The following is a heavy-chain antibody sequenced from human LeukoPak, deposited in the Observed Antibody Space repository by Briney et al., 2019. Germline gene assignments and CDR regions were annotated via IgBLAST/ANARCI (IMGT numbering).Heavy chain of an antibody. D-gene: IGHD3-10*01. V-gene: IGHV3-11*01. CDR3: ARVVRGVIISPASDAFDI. Sequence: GGSLRLSCAASGFTFSDYYMSWIRQAPGKGLEWVSYISSSGSTIYYADSVKGRFTISRDNAKNSLYLQMNSLRAEDTAVYYCARVVRGVIISPASDAFDIWGQGTMVTVSS. CDR2: ISSSGSTI. J-gene: IGHJ3*02. CDR1: GFTFSDYY.